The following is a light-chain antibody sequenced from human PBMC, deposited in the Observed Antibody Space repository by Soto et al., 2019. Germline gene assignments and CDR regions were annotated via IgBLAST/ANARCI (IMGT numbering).Light chain of an antibody. CDR1: SNDVGVYNY. CDR3: GSITSSTTSV. J-gene: IGLJ1*01. Sequence: QSALTQPASVSGSPGQSITISCTGSSNDVGVYNYISWYQHHPGKAPKLMIYEVSNRPSGVSNRFSGSKSGNTASLTISGLQTEDGADYYCGSITSSTTSVFGTGTKVTVL. CDR2: EVS. V-gene: IGLV2-14*01.